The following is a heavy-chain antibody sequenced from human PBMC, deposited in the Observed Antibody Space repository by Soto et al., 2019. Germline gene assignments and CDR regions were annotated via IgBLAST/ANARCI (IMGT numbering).Heavy chain of an antibody. CDR1: GYSFTSYG. V-gene: IGHV1-18*01. CDR2: ISPYNGHT. D-gene: IGHD2-2*01. Sequence: QVQLVQSAAEVKKTGASVKVSCKASGYSFTSYGISWVRRAPGQGLEWMGWISPYNGHTQFVQRVQGRVSMTTDTSTKTAYMELRTLRSDDTAHYYCARDLTIVPATHPRLENYGMDVWGQGTTVIVSS. CDR3: ARDLTIVPATHPRLENYGMDV. J-gene: IGHJ6*02.